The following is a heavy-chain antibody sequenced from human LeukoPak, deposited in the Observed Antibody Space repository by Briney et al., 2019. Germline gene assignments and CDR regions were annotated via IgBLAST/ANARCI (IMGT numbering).Heavy chain of an antibody. CDR1: GFTFSSYS. Sequence: GGSLRLSCAASGFTFSSYSMNWVRQAPGKGLEWVSSISSGSSYIYYADSVKGRFTISRDNAENSLYLQMNSLRAEDTAVYYCARDGNYYGSGSFDFDYWGQGALVTVSS. CDR3: ARDGNYYGSGSFDFDY. D-gene: IGHD3-10*01. CDR2: ISSGSSYI. V-gene: IGHV3-21*01. J-gene: IGHJ4*02.